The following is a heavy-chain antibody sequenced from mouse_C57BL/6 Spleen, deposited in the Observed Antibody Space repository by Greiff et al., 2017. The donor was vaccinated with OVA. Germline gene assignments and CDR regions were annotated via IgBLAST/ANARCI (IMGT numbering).Heavy chain of an antibody. CDR2: IDPETGGT. V-gene: IGHV14-1*01. J-gene: IGHJ2*01. CDR1: GFNFTDYY. Sequence: EVKLQQSGAELVKPGASVKLSCTASGFNFTDYYMHWVKQRTEQGLEWIGRIDPETGGTAYNQKFKGKAILTADKSSSTAYMELRSLTSEDSAVYYCTSLQLGQGIDFDYWGQGTTLTVSS. CDR3: TSLQLGQGIDFDY. D-gene: IGHD4-1*02.